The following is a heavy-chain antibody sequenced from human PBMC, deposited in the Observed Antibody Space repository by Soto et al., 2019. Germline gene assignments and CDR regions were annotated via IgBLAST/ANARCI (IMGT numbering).Heavy chain of an antibody. D-gene: IGHD3-9*01. V-gene: IGHV4-34*01. J-gene: IGHJ2*01. CDR1: GGSFSGYC. Sequence: QVQLQQWGAGPLRPLETLSLTCGVSGGSFSGYCWAWIRQSPGKGLEWNGVINDRGSINYNPSLKSRVSTPVDTSKNHYSRNLRSVTAADTAVYNCARESHDILTGPPWVWYFDLWGRGTLVTVSS. CDR2: INDRGSI. CDR3: ARESHDILTGPPWVWYFDL.